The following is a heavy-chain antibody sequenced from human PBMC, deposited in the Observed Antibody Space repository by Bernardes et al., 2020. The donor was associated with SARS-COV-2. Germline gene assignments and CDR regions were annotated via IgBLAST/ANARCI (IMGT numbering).Heavy chain of an antibody. J-gene: IGHJ6*02. CDR2: VNRDGSRI. V-gene: IGHV3-74*03. D-gene: IGHD5-12*01. Sequence: GGSLRLSCAASGFTVSVYWMHWVRQAPGKGLVWVARVNRDGSRITYADSVKGRFTISRDNAKNTLYLQMNSLRAEDTAVYYCAREEGYVLGLSYHYYGMDVWGQGTTVTVSS. CDR1: GFTVSVYW. CDR3: AREEGYVLGLSYHYYGMDV.